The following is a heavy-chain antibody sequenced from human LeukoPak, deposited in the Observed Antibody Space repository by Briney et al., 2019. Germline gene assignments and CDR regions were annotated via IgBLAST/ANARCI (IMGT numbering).Heavy chain of an antibody. D-gene: IGHD2-15*01. CDR2: IYTSGST. V-gene: IGHV4-4*07. CDR3: ARDDVVGSNQD. J-gene: IGHJ4*02. CDR1: GASTSTYS. Sequence: PSETLSLTCTVSGASTSTYSWSWIRQPAGKGLEWIGRIYTSGSTNYNSSLKSRVTMSLDTSKNHCSLKLSSVTAADTAVYYCARDDVVGSNQDWGQGTLVTVSS.